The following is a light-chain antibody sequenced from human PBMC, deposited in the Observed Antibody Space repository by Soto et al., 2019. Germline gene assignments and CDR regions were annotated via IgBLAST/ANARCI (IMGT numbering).Light chain of an antibody. CDR2: DVS. CDR1: QNISSY. Sequence: IVFTQSPAALSLSPGERATLSCRASQNISSYLIWYQQKPGQAPRLLIYDVSNRATGIPARFSGSGSGTDFTLTIGGLQPEDFATYFCQQSYGTPPTFGQGTKVDIK. J-gene: IGKJ1*01. V-gene: IGKV3-11*01. CDR3: QQSYGTPPT.